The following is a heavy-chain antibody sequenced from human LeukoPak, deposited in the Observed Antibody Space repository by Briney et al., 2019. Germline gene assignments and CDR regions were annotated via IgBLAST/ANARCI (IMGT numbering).Heavy chain of an antibody. CDR2: ISAYNGNT. J-gene: IGHJ4*02. V-gene: IGHV1-18*01. CDR3: ARDLGAGYNPEFDY. D-gene: IGHD5-24*01. CDR1: GYTFTSYG. Sequence: ASVKVSCKASGYTFTSYGISWVRQAPGQGLEWMGWISAYNGNTNYAQKLQGRVTMTTDTSTSTAYMELRSLRSDDTAVYYCARDLGAGYNPEFDYWVQGTLVTVSS.